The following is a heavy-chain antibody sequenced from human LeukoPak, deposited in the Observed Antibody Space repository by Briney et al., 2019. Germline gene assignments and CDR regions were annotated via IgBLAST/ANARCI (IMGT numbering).Heavy chain of an antibody. CDR3: AKEELRFGVGAHISYFDY. V-gene: IGHV3-30*18. J-gene: IGHJ4*02. D-gene: IGHD1-26*01. Sequence: PGRSLRLSCAASGFTFSSYGMHWVRQAPGKGLEWVAVISYDGSNKYYADSVKGRFTISRDNSKNTLYLQMNSLRAEDTAVYYCAKEELRFGVGAHISYFDYWGQGTLVTVSS. CDR2: ISYDGSNK. CDR1: GFTFSSYG.